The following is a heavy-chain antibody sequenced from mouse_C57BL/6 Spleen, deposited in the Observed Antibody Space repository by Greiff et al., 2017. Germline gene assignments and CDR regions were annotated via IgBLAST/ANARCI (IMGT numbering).Heavy chain of an antibody. D-gene: IGHD1-1*01. CDR2: IRNKANGYTT. CDR1: GFTFTDYY. CDR3: ARSTVADYYAMDY. V-gene: IGHV7-3*01. J-gene: IGHJ4*01. Sequence: EVQLVESGGGLVQPGGSLSLSCAASGFTFTDYYMSWVRQPPGKALEWLGFIRNKANGYTTEYSASVKGRFTISRDNSQSILYLQMNALRAEDSATYYCARSTVADYYAMDYWGQGTSVTVSS.